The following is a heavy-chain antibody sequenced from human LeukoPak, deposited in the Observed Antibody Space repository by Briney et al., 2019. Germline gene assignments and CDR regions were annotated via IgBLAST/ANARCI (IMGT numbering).Heavy chain of an antibody. CDR1: GGSFIGYY. Sequence: SETLSLTCAVYGGSFIGYYWSWIRQPPGKGLEWMGEINHRGSTNYNPPLKSRVTISVDTSKNQFSLTRSSVTAADTAVYYCAREAGVVPAASYQRLRPYYYYYYGMDVWGQGTTVTVSS. J-gene: IGHJ6*02. CDR3: AREAGVVPAASYQRLRPYYYYYYGMDV. V-gene: IGHV4-34*01. CDR2: INHRGST. D-gene: IGHD2-2*01.